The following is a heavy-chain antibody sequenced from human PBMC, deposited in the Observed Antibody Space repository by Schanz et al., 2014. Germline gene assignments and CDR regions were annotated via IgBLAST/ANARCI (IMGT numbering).Heavy chain of an antibody. CDR1: RSTFSSYT. V-gene: IGHV1-69*08. CDR3: ARDRLECGAECYSVEVFEI. D-gene: IGHD2-21*01. J-gene: IGHJ4*02. Sequence: QVQLVPSGAEVKKPGSSVKVSCKASRSTFSSYTISWVRQAPGQGLEWMGRIIPILGIANYAQKFQGRVTSTADKSTFTAYMELSGLRSEDAAVYYCARDRLECGAECYSVEVFEIWGQGTLXIVSS. CDR2: IIPILGIA.